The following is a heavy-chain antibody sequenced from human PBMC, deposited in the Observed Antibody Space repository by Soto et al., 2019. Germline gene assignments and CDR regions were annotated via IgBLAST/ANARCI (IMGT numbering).Heavy chain of an antibody. V-gene: IGHV3-21*01. CDR3: ARRYCSGGSCYPRDYYMDV. J-gene: IGHJ6*03. CDR2: ISSSSSYI. Sequence: EVQLVESGGGLVKPGGSLRLSCAASGFTFSSYSMNWVRQAPGKGLEWVSSISSSSSYIYYAYSVKGRFTISRDNAKNSLYLQMNSLRAEDTAVYYCARRYCSGGSCYPRDYYMDVWGKGTTVTVSS. CDR1: GFTFSSYS. D-gene: IGHD2-15*01.